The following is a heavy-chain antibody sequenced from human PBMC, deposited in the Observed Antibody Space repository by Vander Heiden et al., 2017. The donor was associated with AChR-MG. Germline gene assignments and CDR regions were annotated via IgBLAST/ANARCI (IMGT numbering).Heavy chain of an antibody. D-gene: IGHD3-22*01. V-gene: IGHV1-2*04. CDR3: ARDRSTDDYDSSGYHDAFDI. Sequence: QVQLVQSGAAVKKPGASVKVSCTASGYTFTGYYMQWVRQAPRQGLEWMGWINPNSGGTNQAQKFQGWVTMTRDTSISTAYMELGRLRSDDTAVYYCARDRSTDDYDSSGYHDAFDIWGQGTMGTVSS. J-gene: IGHJ3*02. CDR1: GYTFTGYY. CDR2: INPNSGGT.